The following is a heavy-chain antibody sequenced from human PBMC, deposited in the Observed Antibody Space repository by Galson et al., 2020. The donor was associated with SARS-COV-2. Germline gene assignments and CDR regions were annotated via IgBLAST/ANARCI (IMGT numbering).Heavy chain of an antibody. J-gene: IGHJ4*02. CDR1: GGSISDYY. CDR3: ARLSSSWYEGFDS. D-gene: IGHD6-13*01. CDR2: NYHSGST. Sequence: ASGTLSLTCSVSGGSISDYYRTWIRQPPGMGLEYIGYNYHSGSTNYKPSLKSRVTISVDTSKNQFSLKVRSLTAADSALYYCARLSSSWYEGFDSWGQGTLVIVSS. V-gene: IGHV4-59*01.